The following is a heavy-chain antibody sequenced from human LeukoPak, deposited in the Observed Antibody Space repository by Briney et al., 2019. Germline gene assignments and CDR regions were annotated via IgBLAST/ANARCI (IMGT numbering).Heavy chain of an antibody. V-gene: IGHV4-34*01. Sequence: SETLSLICAVYGGSFSGYYWSWIRQPPGKGLEWIGEINHSESTNYNPPLKSRVTISVDTSKNQFSLKLSSVTAADTAVYYCARGRPVLLWFGEPSNWFAPWGQGTLVTVSS. CDR3: ARGRPVLLWFGEPSNWFAP. J-gene: IGHJ5*02. CDR2: INHSEST. D-gene: IGHD3-10*01. CDR1: GGSFSGYY.